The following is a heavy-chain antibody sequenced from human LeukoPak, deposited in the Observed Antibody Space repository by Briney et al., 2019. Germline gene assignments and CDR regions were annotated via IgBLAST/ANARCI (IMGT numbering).Heavy chain of an antibody. CDR3: AKVVVAAAGTRWFDP. J-gene: IGHJ5*02. V-gene: IGHV3-21*04. Sequence: GGSLRLSCAASGFTFSSYSMNWVRQAPGKGLEWVSSISSSSSYIYYADSVKGRFTISRDNAKNSLYLQMNSLRAEDTAVYYCAKVVVAAAGTRWFDPWGQGTLVTVSS. CDR1: GFTFSSYS. D-gene: IGHD6-13*01. CDR2: ISSSSSYI.